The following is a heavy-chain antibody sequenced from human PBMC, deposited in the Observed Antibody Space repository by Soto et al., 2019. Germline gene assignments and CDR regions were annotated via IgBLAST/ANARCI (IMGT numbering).Heavy chain of an antibody. V-gene: IGHV6-1*01. J-gene: IGHJ4*02. CDR1: GDSVSRNSVA. D-gene: IGHD6-19*01. Sequence: SQTLSLTCGISGDSVSRNSVAWNWIRQSPSRGLEWLGRTYYRSKWSNDYAFSVESRITINPDTSNNQCSLQLNSVTPEDGAVFFCERDGGLGGGWSYSFASWGQGPLVPVS. CDR2: TYYRSKWSN. CDR3: ERDGGLGGGWSYSFAS.